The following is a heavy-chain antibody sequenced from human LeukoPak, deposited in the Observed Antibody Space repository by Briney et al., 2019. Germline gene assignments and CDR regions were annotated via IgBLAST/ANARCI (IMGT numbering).Heavy chain of an antibody. CDR3: AKEAYANGVVDY. D-gene: IGHD2-2*01. CDR2: TSSSDAGK. J-gene: IGHJ4*02. Sequence: GGSLRLSCTVSGFSLSSYALSWVRRAPGKGLEWVSATSSSDAGKYYADSVRGRFTISRDNSRNTMYLQMNSLRVEDAAVYYCAKEAYANGVVDYWGQGTLVTVSS. V-gene: IGHV3-23*01. CDR1: GFSLSSYA.